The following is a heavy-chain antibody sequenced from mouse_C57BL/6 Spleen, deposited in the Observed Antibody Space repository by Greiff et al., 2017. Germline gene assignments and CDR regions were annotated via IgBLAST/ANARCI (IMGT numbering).Heavy chain of an antibody. CDR2: IYPRAGGT. Sequence: QVQLKESGPELVKPGASVKLSCKASGYTFTSYDINWVKQRPGQGLEWIGWIYPRAGGTKYNEKFKGKATLTVATSSSQAYMELHSLTSEAFAVYVSARTDSSGYDFDYWGQGTPLTVSS. CDR3: ARTDSSGYDFDY. CDR1: GYTFTSYD. D-gene: IGHD3-2*01. J-gene: IGHJ2*01. V-gene: IGHV1-85*01.